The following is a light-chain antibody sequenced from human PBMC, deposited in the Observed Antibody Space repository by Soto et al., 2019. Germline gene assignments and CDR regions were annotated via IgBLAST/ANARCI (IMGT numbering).Light chain of an antibody. Sequence: DIQLTQSPSTLSACVVDRVTLTCRAAQSLNSRLAWYQHRPGKAPRLLIYDASTLESGVPSRFSGSGSGTEFTLTINNLQPDDLATYICQQYKSYSTFGRGTKVDI. CDR1: QSLNSR. V-gene: IGKV1-5*01. CDR2: DAS. CDR3: QQYKSYST. J-gene: IGKJ1*01.